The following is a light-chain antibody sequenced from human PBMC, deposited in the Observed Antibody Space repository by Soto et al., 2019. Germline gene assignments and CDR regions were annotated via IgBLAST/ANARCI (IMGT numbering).Light chain of an antibody. CDR3: SSFATTSTYV. CDR1: SSDVGGYNF. Sequence: QSMLTQPASVSGSPGQSITISCTGTSSDVGGYNFVSWYQQHPGKAPKLMIYDVNSRPSGVSHRFSGSKSGNTASLTISGLQAEDDADYYCSSFATTSTYVFGTGTKLTVL. J-gene: IGLJ1*01. V-gene: IGLV2-14*03. CDR2: DVN.